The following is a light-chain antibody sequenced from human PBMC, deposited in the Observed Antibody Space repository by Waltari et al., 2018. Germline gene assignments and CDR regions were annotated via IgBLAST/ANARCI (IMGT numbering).Light chain of an antibody. Sequence: QSALTQPASVSGSPGQSITISCTGTSGDLVIGNRVSWYQQYPGKAPKLMIYDVSSRPSGVSDRFSGSKSCNTASLTISGLQVEDEAGYYCSSYTTNTRVFGGGTKLTVL. CDR2: DVS. CDR1: SGDLVIGNR. J-gene: IGLJ3*02. CDR3: SSYTTNTRV. V-gene: IGLV2-14*03.